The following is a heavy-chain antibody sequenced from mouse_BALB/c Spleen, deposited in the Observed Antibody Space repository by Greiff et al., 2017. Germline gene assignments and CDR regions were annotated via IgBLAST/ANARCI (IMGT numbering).Heavy chain of an antibody. CDR3: ARGYDYYFDY. CDR2: ISSGGST. J-gene: IGHJ2*01. V-gene: IGHV5-6-5*01. Sequence: EVKVVESGGGLVKPGGSLKLSCAASGFTFSSYAMSWVRQTPEKRLEWVASISSGGSTYYTDSVKGRFTISRDNARNILYLQMSSLRSEDTAMYYCARGYDYYFDYWGQGTTLTVSS. D-gene: IGHD2-4*01. CDR1: GFTFSSYA.